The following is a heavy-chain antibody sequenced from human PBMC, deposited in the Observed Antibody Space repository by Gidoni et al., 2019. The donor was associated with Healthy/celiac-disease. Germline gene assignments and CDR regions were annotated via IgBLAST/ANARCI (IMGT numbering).Heavy chain of an antibody. D-gene: IGHD5-12*01. CDR3: ARQASIVATIGWFDP. Sequence: QLQLQESGPGLVKPSETLSLTCTVSCGSISRSSYYWGWIRQPPGKGLEWIGSIYYSGSTYYNPSLKSRVTISVDTSKNQFSLKLSSVTAADTAGYYCARQASIVATIGWFDPWGQGTLVTVSS. J-gene: IGHJ5*02. CDR2: IYYSGST. V-gene: IGHV4-39*01. CDR1: CGSISRSSYY.